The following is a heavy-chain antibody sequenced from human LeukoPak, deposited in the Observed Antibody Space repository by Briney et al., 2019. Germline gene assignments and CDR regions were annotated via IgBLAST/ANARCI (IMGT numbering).Heavy chain of an antibody. CDR2: IYYSGST. CDR3: ARGGHSGNDY. D-gene: IGHD5-12*01. Sequence: SETLSLTCTVSGGSVSSGSYYWSWIRQPPGKGLEWIGYIYYSGSTNYNPSLKSRVTISVDTSKNQFSLKLSSVTAADTAVYYCARGGHSGNDYWGQGTLVTVSS. V-gene: IGHV4-61*01. CDR1: GGSVSSGSYY. J-gene: IGHJ4*02.